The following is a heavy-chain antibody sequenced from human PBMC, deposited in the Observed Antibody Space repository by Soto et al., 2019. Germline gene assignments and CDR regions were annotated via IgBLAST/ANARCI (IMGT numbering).Heavy chain of an antibody. CDR2: IYYSGST. Sequence: PSETLSLTCTVSGGSISTYYWSWIRQPPGKGLEWIGYIYYSGSTSYNPSLKSRVTISVDTSKNQFSLKLRSVTDGETAVYYCASDRSSGWDQGYGMDVWRQGPTVTVSS. V-gene: IGHV4-59*01. D-gene: IGHD6-19*01. J-gene: IGHJ6*02. CDR1: GGSISTYY. CDR3: ASDRSSGWDQGYGMDV.